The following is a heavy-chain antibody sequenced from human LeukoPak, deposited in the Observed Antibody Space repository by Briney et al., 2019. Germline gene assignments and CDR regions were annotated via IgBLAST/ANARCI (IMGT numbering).Heavy chain of an antibody. CDR2: IYYSGST. V-gene: IGHV4-59*01. J-gene: IGHJ6*02. D-gene: IGHD6-19*01. CDR3: ARVRRIAVAGTGYYYYGMDV. Sequence: SETLSLTCTVPGGSISSYYWSWIRQPPGKGLEWIGYIYYSGSTNYNPSLKSRATISVDTSKNQFSLNLSSVTAADTAVYYCARVRRIAVAGTGYYYYGMDVWGQGTTVTVSS. CDR1: GGSISSYY.